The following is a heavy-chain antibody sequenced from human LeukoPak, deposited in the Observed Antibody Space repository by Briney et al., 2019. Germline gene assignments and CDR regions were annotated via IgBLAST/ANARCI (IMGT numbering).Heavy chain of an antibody. CDR3: ARVDVLRYFGARTDAFDI. V-gene: IGHV1-8*01. CDR1: GYTFTSYD. Sequence: ASVKVSCRASGYTFTSYDINWVRQATGQGLEWMGWMNPNSGNTGYAQKFQGRVTMTRNTSISTAYMELSSLRSEDTAVYYCARVDVLRYFGARTDAFDIWGQGTMVTVSS. CDR2: MNPNSGNT. J-gene: IGHJ3*02. D-gene: IGHD3-9*01.